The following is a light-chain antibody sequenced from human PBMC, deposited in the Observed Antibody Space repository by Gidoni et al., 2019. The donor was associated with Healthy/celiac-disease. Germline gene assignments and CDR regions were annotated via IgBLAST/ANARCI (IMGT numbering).Light chain of an antibody. V-gene: IGLV3-1*01. J-gene: IGLJ2*01. CDR2: QDS. CDR1: KLGDKY. Sequence: SYELTQPPSVSLSPGQTASNTCSGDKLGDKYACWYQQKPGQSPVLVIYQDSKRPSGIPERFSGSNSGNTATLTISGTQAMDEADYYCQAWDSSTVVFGGGTKLTVL. CDR3: QAWDSSTVV.